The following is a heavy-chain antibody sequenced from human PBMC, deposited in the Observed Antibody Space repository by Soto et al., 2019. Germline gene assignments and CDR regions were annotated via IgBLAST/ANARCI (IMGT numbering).Heavy chain of an antibody. D-gene: IGHD6-13*01. CDR3: ARIPRSSLSSWLGMDV. CDR1: GFSLSTSGMC. Sequence: SGPTLVNPTQTLTLICTFSGFSLSTSGMCVSWIRQPPGKALEWLALIDWDDDKYYSTSLKTRLTISKDTSKNQVVLTMTNMDPVDTATYYSARIPRSSLSSWLGMDVWGQGTTVTVSS. J-gene: IGHJ6*02. CDR2: IDWDDDK. V-gene: IGHV2-70*01.